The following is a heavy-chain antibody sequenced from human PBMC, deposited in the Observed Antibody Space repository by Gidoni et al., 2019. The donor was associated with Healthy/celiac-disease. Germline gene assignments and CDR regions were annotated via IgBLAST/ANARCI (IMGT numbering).Heavy chain of an antibody. CDR3: ARMYGRRYSGYVDDG. D-gene: IGHD5-12*01. CDR1: GFSLSNARMG. V-gene: IGHV2-26*01. J-gene: IGHJ4*02. Sequence: GTLKEPGPVLVKPTEPLKRKCTVSGFSLSNARMGVSWIRQPPGKALEWLAHIFSNDEKSYSTSLKSRLTISKDTSKSQVVLTMTNMDPLLPATYYCARMYGRRYSGYVDDGWGQGTLLPFSS. CDR2: IFSNDEK.